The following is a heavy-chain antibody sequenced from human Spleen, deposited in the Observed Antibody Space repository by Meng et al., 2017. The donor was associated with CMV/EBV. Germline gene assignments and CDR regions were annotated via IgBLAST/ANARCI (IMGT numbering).Heavy chain of an antibody. CDR2: IYSGGST. Sequence: GESLKISCAASGFTVSGNYMSWVRQAPGKGLEWVSLIYSGGSTYYADSVKGRFTISRDNSKNTLYLQMNSLRAEDTAVYYCARAGVIAAAGTWHYYGMDVWGQGTTVTVSS. CDR1: GFTVSGNY. V-gene: IGHV3-53*01. CDR3: ARAGVIAAAGTWHYYGMDV. D-gene: IGHD6-13*01. J-gene: IGHJ6*02.